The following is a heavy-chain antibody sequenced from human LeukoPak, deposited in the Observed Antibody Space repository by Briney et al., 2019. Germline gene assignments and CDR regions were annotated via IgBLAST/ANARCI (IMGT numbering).Heavy chain of an antibody. Sequence: SETLSLTCAVYGGSFSDYYWSWIRQPPGKGMELIGEINHSRSTNYNPSLKSRVTISVDTSKNQFSLKLSSVTAADTAVYYCARAGCARAPLRGTPFDYWGQGTLVTVSS. CDR2: INHSRST. V-gene: IGHV4-34*01. CDR1: GGSFSDYY. CDR3: ARAGCARAPLRGTPFDY. D-gene: IGHD1-1*01. J-gene: IGHJ4*02.